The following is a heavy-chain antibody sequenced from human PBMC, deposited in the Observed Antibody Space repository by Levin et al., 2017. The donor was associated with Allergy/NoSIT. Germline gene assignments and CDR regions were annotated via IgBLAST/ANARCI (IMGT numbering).Heavy chain of an antibody. CDR2: ISYDGSNK. Sequence: PGGSLRLSCAASGFTFSSYGMHWVRQAPGKGLEWVAVISYDGSNKYYADSVKGRFTISRDNSKNTLYLQMNSLRAEDTAVYYCAKDHPPGVSIAAAGLRDYYYYGMDVWGQGTTVTVSS. D-gene: IGHD6-13*01. CDR1: GFTFSSYG. J-gene: IGHJ6*02. V-gene: IGHV3-30*18. CDR3: AKDHPPGVSIAAAGLRDYYYYGMDV.